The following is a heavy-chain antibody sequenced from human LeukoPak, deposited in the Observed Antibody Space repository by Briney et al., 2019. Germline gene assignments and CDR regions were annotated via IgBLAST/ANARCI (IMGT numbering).Heavy chain of an antibody. CDR3: ARDRSYYNILTGYYSPYDY. D-gene: IGHD3-9*01. CDR2: ISAYNGNT. CDR1: GYTFTSYR. V-gene: IGHV1-18*01. J-gene: IGHJ4*02. Sequence: ASVKVSCKASGYTFTSYRISWVRQAPGQGLEWMGWISAYNGNTNYAQKLQGRVTMTTDTSTSTAYMELRSLRSDDTAVYYCARDRSYYNILTGYYSPYDYWGQGTLVTVSS.